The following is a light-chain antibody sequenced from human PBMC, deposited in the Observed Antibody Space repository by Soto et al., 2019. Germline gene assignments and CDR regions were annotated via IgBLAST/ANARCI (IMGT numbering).Light chain of an antibody. CDR3: QQYNSWPET. Sequence: EIGMTHSPGTLSVSPGERATLFCRASQSVRSSLAWYQQKPGQAPRLFIYDASTRATGIPARFSGSGSGTEFTLTISSLQSEDFAVYYCQQYNSWPETFGQGTKVDIK. CDR2: DAS. CDR1: QSVRSS. V-gene: IGKV3-15*01. J-gene: IGKJ1*01.